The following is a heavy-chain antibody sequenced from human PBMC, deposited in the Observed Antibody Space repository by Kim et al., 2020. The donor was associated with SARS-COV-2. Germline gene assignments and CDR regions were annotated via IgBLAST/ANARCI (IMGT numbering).Heavy chain of an antibody. CDR2: ISCDGSNK. D-gene: IGHD6-19*01. J-gene: IGHJ6*02. V-gene: IGHV3-30*18. CDR3: AKEDIAVDGTFVIRSALDV. CDR1: GFTFSSYG. Sequence: GGSLRLSCAASGFTFSSYGMHWVRQAPGKGLEWVAGISCDGSNKYYADSVKGRFTISRDNSKNSLYLQMNSLKAEDTAVYYCAKEDIAVDGTFVIRSALDVCGQGTTVTVSS.